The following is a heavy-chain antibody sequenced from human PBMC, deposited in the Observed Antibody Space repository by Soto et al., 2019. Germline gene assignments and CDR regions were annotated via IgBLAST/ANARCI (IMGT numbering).Heavy chain of an antibody. V-gene: IGHV3-30-3*01. CDR3: TRVGVGYSLGSGFTP. CDR1: GVTLTGYA. CDR2: VSHDGTER. J-gene: IGHJ5*02. Sequence: HPWGSLRLSCAASGVTLTGYAMHWVRHAPGKGLEWVASVSHDGTERYAASVRGRFTISRDISKSTVFLQMGSLSGEDTAVYYCTRVGVGYSLGSGFTPWGQGTLVTVS. D-gene: IGHD5-18*01.